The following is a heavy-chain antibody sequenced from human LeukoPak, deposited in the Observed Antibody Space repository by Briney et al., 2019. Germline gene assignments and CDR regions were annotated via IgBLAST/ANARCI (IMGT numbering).Heavy chain of an antibody. Sequence: GGSLRLSCAASGFTFSSNYMSWVRQAPGKGLEWVSVIYSGGGTYYTDSVKGRFTMSRDNSKNTLYLQMNSLRAEDTAVYYCAREFLSGGDARRNYGDTLFDYWGQGTLVTVSS. CDR2: IYSGGGT. CDR1: GFTFSSNY. J-gene: IGHJ4*02. V-gene: IGHV3-66*01. D-gene: IGHD4-17*01. CDR3: AREFLSGGDARRNYGDTLFDY.